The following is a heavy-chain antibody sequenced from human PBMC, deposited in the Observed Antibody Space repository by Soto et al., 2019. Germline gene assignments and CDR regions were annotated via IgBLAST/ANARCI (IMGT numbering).Heavy chain of an antibody. D-gene: IGHD2-8*01. J-gene: IGHJ4*02. CDR2: INTGNGNR. V-gene: IGHV1-3*04. CDR1: GYTFTSYS. Sequence: ASVKVSCKASGYTFTSYSMHWVHQAPGQRLEWMGWINTGNGNRKYSQKFQGRVTITRDTSASSAYMELSSLRSEDTDVYYCALRCCTNKICHVEVGSLDYWGQGTLVTVSS. CDR3: ALRCCTNKICHVEVGSLDY.